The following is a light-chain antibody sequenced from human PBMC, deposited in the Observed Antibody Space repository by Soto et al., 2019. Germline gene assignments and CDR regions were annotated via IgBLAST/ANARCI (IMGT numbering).Light chain of an antibody. Sequence: QSVLTQPPSASGSPGQRGIVSCSGSTSDIGTNAVNWFQHIPGTAPKLLIYTNNQRPSGVPDRFPGSKSGTSASLAISGLQSEDEADYYCATWHDSFYVFGTGTKLTVL. CDR1: TSDIGTNA. CDR2: TNN. V-gene: IGLV1-44*01. J-gene: IGLJ1*01. CDR3: ATWHDSFYV.